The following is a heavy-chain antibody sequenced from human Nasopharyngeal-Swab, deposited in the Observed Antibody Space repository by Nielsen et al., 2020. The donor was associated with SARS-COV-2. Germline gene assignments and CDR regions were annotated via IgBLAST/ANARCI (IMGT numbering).Heavy chain of an antibody. J-gene: IGHJ4*02. CDR3: ARARGSGGRMVRGVRPNYFDY. CDR1: GGSISSYY. CDR2: IYYSGST. D-gene: IGHD3-10*01. V-gene: IGHV4-39*01. Sequence: SETLSLTCTVSGGSISSYYWGWIRQPPGKGLEWIGSIYYSGSTYYNPSLKSRVTISVDTSKNQFSLKLSSVTAADTAVYYCARARGSGGRMVRGVRPNYFDYWGQGTLVTVSS.